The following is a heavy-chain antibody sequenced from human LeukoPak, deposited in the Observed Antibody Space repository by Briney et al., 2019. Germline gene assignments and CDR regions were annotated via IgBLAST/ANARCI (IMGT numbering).Heavy chain of an antibody. V-gene: IGHV3-21*01. J-gene: IGHJ4*02. CDR3: VPITYYYDSSGYLGY. CDR2: ISSSSSYI. CDR1: GFTFSSYS. Sequence: GGSLRLSCAASGFTFSSYSMNWGRQAPGKGLEWVSSISSSSSYIYHADSVKGRFTISRDNAKSSLYLQMNSLRAEDTAVYYCVPITYYYDSSGYLGYWGQGTLVTVSS. D-gene: IGHD3-22*01.